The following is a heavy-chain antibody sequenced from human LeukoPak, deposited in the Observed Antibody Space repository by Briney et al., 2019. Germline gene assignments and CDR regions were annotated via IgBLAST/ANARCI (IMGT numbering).Heavy chain of an antibody. D-gene: IGHD3-10*01. CDR3: ARDVGEITMVRGVPFDYYGMDV. V-gene: IGHV3-30-3*01. CDR2: ISYDGSNK. J-gene: IGHJ6*02. Sequence: PGGSLRLSCAASGFTFSSYAMHWVRQAPGKGLEWVAVISYDGSNKYYADSVKGRFTISRGNSKNTLYLQMNSLRAEGTAVYYCARDVGEITMVRGVPFDYYGMDVWGQGTTVTVSS. CDR1: GFTFSSYA.